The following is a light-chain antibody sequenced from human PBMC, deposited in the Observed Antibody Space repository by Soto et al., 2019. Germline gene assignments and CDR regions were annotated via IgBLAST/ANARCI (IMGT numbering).Light chain of an antibody. CDR1: SSDVGSYNR. CDR3: SSYTTSSTYV. CDR2: EVN. V-gene: IGLV2-18*02. J-gene: IGLJ1*01. Sequence: QSALTQPPSVSGSPGQSVTISCTGTSSDVGSYNRDSWYQQPPGTAPKLMIYEVNNRPAGVPDRFSGYNSGNTASLTISGLQAEDAADYYCSSYTTSSTYVFGTGTKVTVL.